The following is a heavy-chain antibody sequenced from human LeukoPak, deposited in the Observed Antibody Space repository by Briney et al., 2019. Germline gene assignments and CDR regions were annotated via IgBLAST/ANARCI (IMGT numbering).Heavy chain of an antibody. CDR1: GYTFTGYY. J-gene: IGHJ1*01. V-gene: IGHV1-2*02. Sequence: ASVKVSCKASGYTFTGYYMHWVRQAPGQGLEWMGWINPNGGGTNYAQKFQGRVTMTRDTSISTAYMELSRLRSDDTAVYYCARAYYYDSSGYAEYFQHWGQGTLVTVSS. CDR3: ARAYYYDSSGYAEYFQH. CDR2: INPNGGGT. D-gene: IGHD3-22*01.